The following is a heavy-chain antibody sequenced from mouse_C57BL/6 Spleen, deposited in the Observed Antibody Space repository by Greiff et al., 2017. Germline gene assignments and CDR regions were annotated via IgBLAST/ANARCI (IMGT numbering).Heavy chain of an antibody. Sequence: EVMLVESGGGFVKPGGSLKLSCAASGFTFSSYTMSWVRQTPEKRLEWVATISGGGGNTYYPDSVKGRFTISRDNAKNTLYLQMSSLRSEDTALYDCARRGITTVPYAMDYWGQGTSVTVSS. D-gene: IGHD1-1*01. CDR1: GFTFSSYT. CDR3: ARRGITTVPYAMDY. V-gene: IGHV5-9*01. CDR2: ISGGGGNT. J-gene: IGHJ4*01.